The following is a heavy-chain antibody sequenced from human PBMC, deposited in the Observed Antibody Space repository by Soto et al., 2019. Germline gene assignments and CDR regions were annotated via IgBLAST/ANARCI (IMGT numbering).Heavy chain of an antibody. D-gene: IGHD3-10*01. CDR3: AKGRGGSGSLTPRVDL. J-gene: IGHJ4*02. CDR2: ISGGGDTT. CDR1: GFTFNNYA. Sequence: EVQLLESGGGLVQPGGTLRLSCAASGFTFNNYAMTWVRQAPGKGLEWVSAISGGGDTTSYADSVKGRFTVSRDGSKNTLYLQMSSLRAEDTVLYYCAKGRGGSGSLTPRVDLWGQGTLVTVSS. V-gene: IGHV3-23*01.